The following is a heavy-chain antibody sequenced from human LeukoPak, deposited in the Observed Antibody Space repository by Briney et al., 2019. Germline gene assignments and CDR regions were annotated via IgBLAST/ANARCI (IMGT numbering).Heavy chain of an antibody. CDR1: GGSFSGYY. D-gene: IGHD2-15*01. J-gene: IGHJ6*03. V-gene: IGHV4-34*01. CDR3: ARAGKQQPEGLSATEYYMDV. CDR2: INHSGST. Sequence: SETLSLTCAVYGGSFSGYYWSWIRQPPGKGLEWIGEINHSGSTNYNPSLKSRVTISVDTSKNQFSLKLSSVTAADTAVYYCARAGKQQPEGLSATEYYMDVWGKGTTVTVSS.